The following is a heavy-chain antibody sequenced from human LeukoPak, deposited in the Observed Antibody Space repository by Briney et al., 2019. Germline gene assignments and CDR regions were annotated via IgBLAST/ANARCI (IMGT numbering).Heavy chain of an antibody. CDR3: AKGVELRLHYYYYTDV. Sequence: GGSLRLSCAASGFTFSSYGMHWVRQAPGKGLEWVAFIRYDGSNKYYADSVKGRFTISRDNSKNTLYLQMNSLRAEDTAVYYCAKGVELRLHYYYYTDVWGKGTTVTVSS. CDR1: GFTFSSYG. J-gene: IGHJ6*03. CDR2: IRYDGSNK. D-gene: IGHD1-7*01. V-gene: IGHV3-30*02.